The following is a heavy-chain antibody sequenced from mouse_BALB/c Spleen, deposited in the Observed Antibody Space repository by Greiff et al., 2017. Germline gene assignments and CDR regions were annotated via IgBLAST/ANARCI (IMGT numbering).Heavy chain of an antibody. J-gene: IGHJ3*01. V-gene: IGHV5-4*02. CDR1: GFTFSDYY. D-gene: IGHD2-14*01. CDR3: AREDYRYEGAWFAY. CDR2: ISDGGSYT. Sequence: DVHLVESGGGLVKPGGSLKLSCAASGFTFSDYYMYWVRQTPEKRLEWVATISDGGSYTYYPDSVKGRFTISRDNAKNNLYLQMSSLKSEDTAMYYCAREDYRYEGAWFAYWGQGTLVTVSA.